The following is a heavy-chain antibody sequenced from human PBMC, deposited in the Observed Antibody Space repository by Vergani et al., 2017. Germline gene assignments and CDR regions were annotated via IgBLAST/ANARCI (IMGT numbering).Heavy chain of an antibody. CDR2: IIPIFGTA. D-gene: IGHD3-22*01. Sequence: QVQLVQSGAEVKKPGSSVKVSCKASGGTFSSYAISWVRQAPGQGLEWMGGIIPIFGTANYAQKFQGRVTITADEYTSTAYIELSSLRSEDTAVYYCASAYYYDSSGYNTGAFDIWGQGTTVTVSS. V-gene: IGHV1-69*01. CDR1: GGTFSSYA. CDR3: ASAYYYDSSGYNTGAFDI. J-gene: IGHJ3*02.